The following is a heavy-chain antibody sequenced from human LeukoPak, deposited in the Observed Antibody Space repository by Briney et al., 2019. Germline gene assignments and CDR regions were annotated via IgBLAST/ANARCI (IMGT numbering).Heavy chain of an antibody. CDR2: IYYSGGT. V-gene: IGHV4-59*01. CDR1: GGSISSYF. J-gene: IGHJ3*02. D-gene: IGHD6-13*01. Sequence: SETLSLTCTVSGGSISSYFWSWIRQPPGKGLEWIGYIYYSGGTNYNPSLKSRVTISVDTSKSQFSLKLSSVTAADTAVYYCARNLIAAASGSFDIWGQGTMVTVSS. CDR3: ARNLIAAASGSFDI.